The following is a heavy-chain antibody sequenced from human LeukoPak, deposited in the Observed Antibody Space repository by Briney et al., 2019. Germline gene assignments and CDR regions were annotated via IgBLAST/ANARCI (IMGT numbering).Heavy chain of an antibody. V-gene: IGHV3-23*01. CDR3: AKKVSSSGGPDYSDY. J-gene: IGHJ4*02. D-gene: IGHD6-19*01. Sequence: PGGSLRLSCAASGFTFSTYAVSWVRQAPGKGLEWVSLISGSGGNTYYADSVKGRFTISRDNSKNTLYLQMDSLRAEDTAIYYCAKKVSSSGGPDYSDYWGQGTLVTVSS. CDR1: GFTFSTYA. CDR2: ISGSGGNT.